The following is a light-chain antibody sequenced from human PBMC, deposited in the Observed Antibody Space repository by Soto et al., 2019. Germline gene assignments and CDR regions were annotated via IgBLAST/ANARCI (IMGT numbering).Light chain of an antibody. J-gene: IGLJ1*01. V-gene: IGLV2-14*03. CDR3: SSYTTSNTRQIV. CDR2: DVS. Sequence: QSVLTQPASVSGSPGQSITISCTGHKNEVGCYNYVSWYQHHPGKAPKLMIYDVSNRPSGVSNRFSGSKPGNTASLTISGLQPEDEADYYCSSYTTSNTRQIVFGTGTKVTVL. CDR1: KNEVGCYNY.